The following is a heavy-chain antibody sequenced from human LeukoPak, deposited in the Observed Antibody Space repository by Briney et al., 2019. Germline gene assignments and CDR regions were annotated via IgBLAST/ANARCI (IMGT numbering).Heavy chain of an antibody. D-gene: IGHD3-22*01. CDR1: GGFISSSSYY. CDR2: IYYSGRT. CDR3: ARRRYYDSTGYFD. Sequence: SETLSLTCTVSGGFISSSSYYWGWIRQPPGKGLEWIGDIYYSGRTYYNPSLRSRVSISLDTSMNHFSLTLSSVTAADTTVYYCARRRYYDSTGYFDWGRGSLVIVSS. J-gene: IGHJ1*01. V-gene: IGHV4-39*02.